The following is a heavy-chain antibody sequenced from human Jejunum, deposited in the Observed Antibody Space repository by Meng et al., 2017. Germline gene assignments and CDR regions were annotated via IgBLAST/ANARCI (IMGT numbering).Heavy chain of an antibody. CDR3: VRGRDPMVVGELDP. V-gene: IGHV4-34*02. D-gene: IGHD2-15*01. J-gene: IGHJ5*02. Sequence: QVQLQQWGAGLLRPSETLSLTFGVYGGSFNSYFWNWIRQPPGKGLEWIGEINQNGRTNYNPSLESRVTISMDKSKKEFSLRLASVTAADTALYYCVRGRDPMVVGELDPWGQGTLVTVSS. CDR1: GGSFNSYF. CDR2: INQNGRT.